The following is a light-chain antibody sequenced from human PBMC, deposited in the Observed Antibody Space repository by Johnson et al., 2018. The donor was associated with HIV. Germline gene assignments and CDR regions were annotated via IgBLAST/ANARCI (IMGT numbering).Light chain of an antibody. CDR3: GTWDNSLITGGV. V-gene: IGLV1-51*02. Sequence: QSVLTQPPSVSAAPGQKVTISCSGSNSNIGNNYVSWYQHLPGTAPKLLIYENNKRPSGIPDRFSGSKSGTSATLGITGLQTGDEADYYCGTWDNSLITGGVFGTGTRVTVL. CDR1: NSNIGNNY. J-gene: IGLJ1*01. CDR2: ENN.